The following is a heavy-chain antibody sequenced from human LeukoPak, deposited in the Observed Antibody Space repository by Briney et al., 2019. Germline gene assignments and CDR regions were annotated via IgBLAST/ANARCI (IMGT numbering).Heavy chain of an antibody. CDR1: GFTVSSNY. J-gene: IGHJ3*01. D-gene: IGHD3-10*01. V-gene: IGHV3-53*01. CDR2: IYTGGST. Sequence: GGSLRLSCAASGFTVSSNYMSWVRQAPGKGLEWVSLIYTGGSTYYADSVKGRFTISRDNSKNTLYLQMNSLRVADTAVYYCARERGSGNYYKGGFDVWGQGTMVTASS. CDR3: ARERGSGNYYKGGFDV.